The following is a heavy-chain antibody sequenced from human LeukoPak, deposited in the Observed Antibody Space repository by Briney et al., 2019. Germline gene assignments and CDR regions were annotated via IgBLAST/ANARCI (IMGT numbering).Heavy chain of an antibody. Sequence: GGSLRLSCAASGFTFSSYGMHWVRQAPGKGLEWVAVISYDGSNKYYADSVKGRFTISRDNSKNTLCLQMSSLRAEDTAVYYCAKDSGYYYDSSGYYGMDVWGQGTTVTVSS. J-gene: IGHJ6*02. CDR3: AKDSGYYYDSSGYYGMDV. D-gene: IGHD3-22*01. V-gene: IGHV3-30*18. CDR2: ISYDGSNK. CDR1: GFTFSSYG.